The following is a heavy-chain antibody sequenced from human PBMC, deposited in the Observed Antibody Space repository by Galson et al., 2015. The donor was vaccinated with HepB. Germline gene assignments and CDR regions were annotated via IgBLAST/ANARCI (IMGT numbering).Heavy chain of an antibody. Sequence: QSGAEVTKPGESLKVSCKSSGYSLTNYWIGWVRQKPGKGLEWMGIIYPGNSDARYSPSFQGQVTLSADKSTNTAFLQWSSLKASDTAMYYCARLSSSLTIDILTGYFSFDVWGQGTMVTVSS. D-gene: IGHD3-9*01. V-gene: IGHV5-51*01. CDR3: ARLSSSLTIDILTGYFSFDV. CDR2: IYPGNSDA. J-gene: IGHJ3*01. CDR1: GYSLTNYW.